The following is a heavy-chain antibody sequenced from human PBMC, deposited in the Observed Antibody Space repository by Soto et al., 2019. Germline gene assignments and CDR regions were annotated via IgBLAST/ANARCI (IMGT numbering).Heavy chain of an antibody. CDR2: IYPGDSDT. V-gene: IGHV5-51*01. J-gene: IGHJ3*01. D-gene: IGHD1-26*01. CDR3: ARQVSAVGATQSAFDV. Sequence: PGESLKISCKGSGYSFNTYWIGWVRQMSGKGLEWMGIIYPGDSDTRYSPSFQGQVTISADKSINTAYLQWSSLKASDTAMYYCARQVSAVGATQSAFDVWGQGTRVTVSS. CDR1: GYSFNTYW.